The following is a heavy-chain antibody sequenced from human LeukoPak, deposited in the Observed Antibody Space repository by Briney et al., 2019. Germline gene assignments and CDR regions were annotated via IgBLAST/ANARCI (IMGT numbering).Heavy chain of an antibody. V-gene: IGHV1-2*02. Sequence: ASVKVSCKASGYTFTSYYMNWVRQAPGQGLEWMGWINPNSGDANYAQKFQGRVTMTRDTSISTAYMELRRLRSDDTAVYHCAREGDSSADAFDIWGQGTMVTVSS. CDR1: GYTFTSYY. D-gene: IGHD3-22*01. CDR2: INPNSGDA. CDR3: AREGDSSADAFDI. J-gene: IGHJ3*02.